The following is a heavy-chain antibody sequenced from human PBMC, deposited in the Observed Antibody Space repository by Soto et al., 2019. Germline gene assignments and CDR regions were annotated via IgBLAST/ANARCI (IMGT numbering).Heavy chain of an antibody. CDR1: GGSISSYY. Sequence: SETLSLTCTVSGGSISSYYWNWIRQTSGKGLEWIGYVDYSGTTYYNPSLKSRVTISVDASRNQLSLRLTSVTTEDTAMYYCARADMSGAGTYTPFDAFDIWGQGTMVTVSS. D-gene: IGHD3-10*01. V-gene: IGHV4-59*01. CDR2: VDYSGTT. J-gene: IGHJ3*02. CDR3: ARADMSGAGTYTPFDAFDI.